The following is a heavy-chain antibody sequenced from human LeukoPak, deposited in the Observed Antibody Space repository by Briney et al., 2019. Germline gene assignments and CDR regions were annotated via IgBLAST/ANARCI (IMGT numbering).Heavy chain of an antibody. V-gene: IGHV3-7*01. CDR2: IKQDGSIQ. D-gene: IGHD3-22*01. Sequence: GGSLRLSCAASGFTFSNFWMAWVRQAPGKGLGWVANIKQDGSIQYYGDSVKGRFTISRDNARNSLYLQMNSLRAEDTALYYCATSYDSSGCDWGQGTLVTVSS. CDR1: GFTFSNFW. CDR3: ATSYDSSGCD. J-gene: IGHJ4*02.